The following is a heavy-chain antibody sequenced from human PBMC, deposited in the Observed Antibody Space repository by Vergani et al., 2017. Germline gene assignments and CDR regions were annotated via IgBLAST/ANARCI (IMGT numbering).Heavy chain of an antibody. CDR3: AKTLIFDWLPSPFDY. V-gene: IGHV3-30*18. Sequence: QVQLVESGGGVVQPGRSLRLSCAASGFTFSSYGMHWVRQAPGKGLEWVAVISYDGSNKYYADSVKGRFTISRDNSKNTLYLQMNSLRAEDTAVYYCAKTLIFDWLPSPFDYWGQGTLVTVSS. CDR2: ISYDGSNK. D-gene: IGHD3-9*01. CDR1: GFTFSSYG. J-gene: IGHJ4*02.